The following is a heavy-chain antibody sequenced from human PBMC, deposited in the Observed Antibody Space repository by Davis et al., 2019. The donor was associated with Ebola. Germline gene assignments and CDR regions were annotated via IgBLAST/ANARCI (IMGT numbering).Heavy chain of an antibody. J-gene: IGHJ4*02. CDR1: GFTFSNAW. D-gene: IGHD1-1*01. CDR2: ISGGSGEI. Sequence: PGGSLRLSCAASGFTFSNAWMSWVRQAPGKGLEWVSYISGGSGEIHYADSVKGRFTISRDNARNSLYLQMNSLRDEDTALYYCARDHNWAFDSWGQGSLVTVSS. V-gene: IGHV3-48*02. CDR3: ARDHNWAFDS.